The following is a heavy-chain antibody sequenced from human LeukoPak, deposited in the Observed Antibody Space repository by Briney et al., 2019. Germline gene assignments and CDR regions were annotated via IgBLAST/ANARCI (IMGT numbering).Heavy chain of an antibody. CDR1: DGSISSSRYY. D-gene: IGHD2-21*02. Sequence: PSETLSLTCTVSDGSISSSRYYWAWIRQPPGKGLEWIGGIYYSGSTYYSPSLKSRGTISVDTSKSQVSLRLSSMTAADTAVYYCTRRALSGDEGIYWGQGTLVIVSS. V-gene: IGHV4-39*01. CDR3: TRRALSGDEGIY. J-gene: IGHJ4*02. CDR2: IYYSGST.